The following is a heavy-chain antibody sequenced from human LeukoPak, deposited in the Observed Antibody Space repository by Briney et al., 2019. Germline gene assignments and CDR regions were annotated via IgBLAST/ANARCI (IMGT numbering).Heavy chain of an antibody. V-gene: IGHV3-30*02. D-gene: IGHD3-9*01. CDR3: AKDDYDILTGIYYYYYMDV. CDR2: IRYDGSNK. CDR1: GFTFSSYG. Sequence: PGGSLRLSCAASGFTFSSYGMHWVRQAPGKGLEWVAFIRYDGSNKYYADSVKGRFTISRDNSKNTLYLQMNSLRAEDTAVYYCAKDDYDILTGIYYYYYMDVWGKGTTVIVSS. J-gene: IGHJ6*03.